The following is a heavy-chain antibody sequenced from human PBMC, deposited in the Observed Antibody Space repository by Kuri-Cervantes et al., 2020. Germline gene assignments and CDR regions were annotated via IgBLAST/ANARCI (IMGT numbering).Heavy chain of an antibody. D-gene: IGHD3-16*01. V-gene: IGHV3-13*01. J-gene: IGHJ4*02. CDR1: GFTFSNYD. Sequence: GESLKISCVASGFTFSNYDMHWVRQPTGKGLEWVSAIDTAGDTFYLGSVQGRFTISRENAKNSLFLQMNSLRAGDTAVYYCAKDRSGVITFGGVFPNWGQGTLVTDSS. CDR3: AKDRSGVITFGGVFPN. CDR2: IDTAGDT.